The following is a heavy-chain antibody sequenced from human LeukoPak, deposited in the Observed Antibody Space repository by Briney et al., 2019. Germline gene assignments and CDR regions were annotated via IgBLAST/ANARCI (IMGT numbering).Heavy chain of an antibody. CDR1: GFTFSSYA. CDR3: ARERGRIYRSGGSCYSGYFDY. D-gene: IGHD2-15*01. V-gene: IGHV3-30-3*01. Sequence: GRSLRLSCAASGFTFSSYAMHWVRQAPGKGLEWVAVISYDGSNKYYADSVKGRFTISRDNSKNTLYLQMNSLRAEDTAVYYCARERGRIYRSGGSCYSGYFDYWGQGTLVTVSS. J-gene: IGHJ4*02. CDR2: ISYDGSNK.